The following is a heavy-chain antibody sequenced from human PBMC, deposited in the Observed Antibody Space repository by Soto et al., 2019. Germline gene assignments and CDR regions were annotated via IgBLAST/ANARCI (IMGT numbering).Heavy chain of an antibody. CDR2: ISGSGSST. V-gene: IGHV3-23*01. Sequence: GGSLRLSCAASGFTFSSYAMSWVRQAPGKGLEWVSAISGSGSSTYYADSVKGRFTISRDNSKNTLYLQMNSLRAEDADLYYCAKDMIVLVIIYAFDIWGQGTMVTVSS. D-gene: IGHD3-22*01. CDR3: AKDMIVLVIIYAFDI. J-gene: IGHJ3*02. CDR1: GFTFSSYA.